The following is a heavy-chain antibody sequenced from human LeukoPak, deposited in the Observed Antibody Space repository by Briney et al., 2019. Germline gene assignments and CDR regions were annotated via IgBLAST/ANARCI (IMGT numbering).Heavy chain of an antibody. V-gene: IGHV4-31*03. CDR3: ARDPYYYDSSGYYGPVYYYYYGMDV. CDR2: IYYSGST. J-gene: IGHJ6*02. D-gene: IGHD3-22*01. Sequence: SETLSLTCTVSGGSISSGGYYWSWIRQHPGKGLEWIGYIYYSGSTYYNPSLKSRVTISVDTSKNQFSLKLSSVTAADTAVYYCARDPYYYDSSGYYGPVYYYYYGMDVWGQGTTVTVSS. CDR1: GGSISSGGYY.